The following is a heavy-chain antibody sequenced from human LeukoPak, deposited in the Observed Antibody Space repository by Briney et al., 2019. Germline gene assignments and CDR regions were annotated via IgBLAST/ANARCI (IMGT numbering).Heavy chain of an antibody. Sequence: PSETLSLTCTVSGDSISKYYWNWIRQPPGKGLEWIGNMYYSGNTNYSPSLSSRVTMSVDTSKSQFSLNLSSVTAADTAIYYCARGRTVTTKYGMDVWGQGTTVTVSS. D-gene: IGHD4-17*01. CDR1: GDSISKYY. CDR2: MYYSGNT. J-gene: IGHJ6*02. CDR3: ARGRTVTTKYGMDV. V-gene: IGHV4-59*01.